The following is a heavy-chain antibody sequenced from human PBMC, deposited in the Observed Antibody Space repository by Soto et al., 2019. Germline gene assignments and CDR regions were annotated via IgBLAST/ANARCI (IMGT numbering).Heavy chain of an antibody. CDR3: ARGQSIAVAGHGGLNWFDP. V-gene: IGHV3-30-3*01. D-gene: IGHD6-19*01. CDR1: GFTFSSYA. J-gene: IGHJ5*02. CDR2: ISYDGSNK. Sequence: QVQLVESGGGVVQPGRSLRLSCAASGFTFSSYAMHWVRQAPGKGLEWVAVISYDGSNKYYADYVKGRFTISRDNSKNTLYLQMNSLRAEDTAVYYCARGQSIAVAGHGGLNWFDPWGQGTLVTVSS.